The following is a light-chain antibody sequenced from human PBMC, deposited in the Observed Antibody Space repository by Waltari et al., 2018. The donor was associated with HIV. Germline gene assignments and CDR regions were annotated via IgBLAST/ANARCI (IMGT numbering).Light chain of an antibody. J-gene: IGLJ2*01. CDR3: GTWDSSLSAVV. V-gene: IGLV1-51*01. Sequence: QSVLTQPPSVSAAPGQKVTISCSGTTSNIGNNFVSWYQLLPGTAPKLLIYDNKKRPSGIPDRLSGSKAGTSAALGITGLQTGDEADYYCGTWDSSLSAVVFGGGTKLTVL. CDR2: DNK. CDR1: TSNIGNNF.